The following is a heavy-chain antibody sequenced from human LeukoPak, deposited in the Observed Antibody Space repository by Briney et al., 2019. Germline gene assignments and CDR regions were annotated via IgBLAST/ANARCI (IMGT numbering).Heavy chain of an antibody. CDR3: ARAPGIALAGTSKRFDF. D-gene: IGHD6-19*01. V-gene: IGHV3-7*01. CDR2: IKQDGSAK. Sequence: GGSLRLSCAASGFTFSTYWMSWVRQAPGKGLEWVANIKQDGSAKDYVDSVKGRFTVSRDNAQNSLSLQMNSLRAEDTAVYYCARAPGIALAGTSKRFDFWGQGTLVTVSS. CDR1: GFTFSTYW. J-gene: IGHJ4*02.